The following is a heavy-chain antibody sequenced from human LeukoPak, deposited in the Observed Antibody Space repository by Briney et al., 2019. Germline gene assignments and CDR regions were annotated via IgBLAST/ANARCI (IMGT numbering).Heavy chain of an antibody. J-gene: IGHJ4*02. CDR2: ISSSSSFT. CDR3: ARLASAYYYDSSGYYSVSDFDY. V-gene: IGHV3-11*06. CDR1: GFTFSDYY. D-gene: IGHD3-22*01. Sequence: GGSLRLSCAASGFTFSDYYMSWMRQAPGKGLEWLSHISSSSSFTHYADSVEGRFTISRDNSKNTLYLQMDSLRAEDTAVYYCARLASAYYYDSSGYYSVSDFDYWGQGTLVTVSS.